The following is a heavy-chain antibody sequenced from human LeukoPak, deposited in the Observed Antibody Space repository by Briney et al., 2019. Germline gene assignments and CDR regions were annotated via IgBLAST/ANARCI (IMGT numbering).Heavy chain of an antibody. V-gene: IGHV4-39*07. J-gene: IGHJ6*03. CDR2: IYYSGST. CDR3: ARGYPSLPLDRGYMDV. D-gene: IGHD6-13*01. Sequence: SETLSLTCTVSGGSISSSSYYWGWIRQPPGKGLEWIGSIYYSGSTYYNPSLKSRVTISVDTSKNQFSLKLSSVTAADTAVYYCARGYPSLPLDRGYMDVWGEGTTVTVSS. CDR1: GGSISSSSYY.